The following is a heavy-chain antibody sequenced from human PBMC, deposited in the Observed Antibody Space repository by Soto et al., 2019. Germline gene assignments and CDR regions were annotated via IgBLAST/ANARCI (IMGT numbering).Heavy chain of an antibody. V-gene: IGHV3-48*01. J-gene: IGHJ4*02. CDR3: ARESGEQTDC. Sequence: EVQLVESGGGLVQPGGSLRLSCAASGFTFSSYSMNWVRQAPGKGLEWVSYISSSSSTIYYADSVKGRFTISRDNAKNSLYLQMNSRRAEDTAVDDCARESGEQTDCWVEGTMVTVSS. D-gene: IGHD3-10*01. CDR1: GFTFSSYS. CDR2: ISSSSSTI.